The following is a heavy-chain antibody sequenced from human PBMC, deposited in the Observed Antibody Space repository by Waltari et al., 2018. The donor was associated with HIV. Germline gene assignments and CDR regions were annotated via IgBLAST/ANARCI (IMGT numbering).Heavy chain of an antibody. CDR1: GFTCKTYS. CDR3: GAFLCAEDCRDGFDV. V-gene: IGHV3-21*06. J-gene: IGHJ3*01. Sequence: ESGGGRAKPGGTLKLSCSGSGFTCKTYSVSWTRQTTGRGLELLSSISDDSSVIYSADSVNGRFTVSRDNVRNSVFLQINDVRAEDTATYFCGAFLCAEDCRDGFDVWGQGTMVTVS. CDR2: ISDDSSVI. D-gene: IGHD2-21*02.